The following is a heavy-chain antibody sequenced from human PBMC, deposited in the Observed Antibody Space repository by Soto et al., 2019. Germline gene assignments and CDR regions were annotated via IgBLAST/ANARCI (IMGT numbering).Heavy chain of an antibody. D-gene: IGHD6-19*01. CDR2: IFPVDSDT. CDR1: GYSFTSYW. Sequence: GESLKISCKGSGYSFTSYWIAWVRQMPGKGLEWMGSIFPVDSDTRYSPSFQGQVTISVDKSISTAYLQWSSVKASDTAMYYCARPMDRTGWLFYGQWGQGTLVTVSS. CDR3: ARPMDRTGWLFYGQ. V-gene: IGHV5-51*01. J-gene: IGHJ4*02.